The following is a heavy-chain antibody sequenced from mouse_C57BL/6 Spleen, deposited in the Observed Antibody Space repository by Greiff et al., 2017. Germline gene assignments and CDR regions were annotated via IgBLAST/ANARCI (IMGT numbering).Heavy chain of an antibody. CDR1: GFSLTSYG. J-gene: IGHJ1*03. V-gene: IGHV2-9*01. D-gene: IGHD2-12*01. Sequence: QVQLKQSGPGLVAPSQSLSITCTVSGFSLTSYGVDWVRQPPGKGLEWLGVIWGGGSTNYNSAPMSRLSISKDNSESQVFLKMNSLQTDDTAVYYCAKQGDYSYDGWYFDVWGTGTTVTVSA. CDR2: IWGGGST. CDR3: AKQGDYSYDGWYFDV.